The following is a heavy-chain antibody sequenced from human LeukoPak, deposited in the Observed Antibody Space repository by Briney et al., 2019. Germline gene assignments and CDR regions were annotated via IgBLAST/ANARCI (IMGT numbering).Heavy chain of an antibody. D-gene: IGHD3-22*01. CDR2: INPNSGGT. J-gene: IGHJ4*02. V-gene: IGHV1-2*02. CDR3: ARAEEYDSSGPLDY. CDR1: GYTFTGYY. Sequence: GASVKVSCKASGYTFTGYYMHWVRQAPGQGLEWMGWINPNSGGTNYAQKFQGRVTMTRDTSISTAYMELSRLRSDDTAVYYCARAEEYDSSGPLDYWGQGTLVTVSS.